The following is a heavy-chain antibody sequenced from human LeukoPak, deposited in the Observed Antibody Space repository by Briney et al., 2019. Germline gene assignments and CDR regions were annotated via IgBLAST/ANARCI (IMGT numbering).Heavy chain of an antibody. D-gene: IGHD1/OR15-1a*01. CDR3: ARDLITGTGGTYNWFDP. J-gene: IGHJ5*02. CDR2: IIPIFGTA. CDR1: GGTFSNYA. Sequence: ASVTVSCKASGGTFSNYAISWVRQAPGQGLEWMGGIIPIFGTANYAQKFQGRVTITTDESTSTAYMELSSLRSEDTAVYYCARDLITGTGGTYNWFDPWGQGTLVTVSS. V-gene: IGHV1-69*05.